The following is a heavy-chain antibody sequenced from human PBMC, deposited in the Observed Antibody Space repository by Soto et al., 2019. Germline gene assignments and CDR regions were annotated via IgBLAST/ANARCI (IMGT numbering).Heavy chain of an antibody. Sequence: QITLKESGPTLVKPTQTLTLTCTFSEFSLSSRGAGVGWIRHSPEKALDWLALIYWNDDERYNPSLRGRLTITKDTSTNQVVLTMTNMAPVDTGTYYCVHKGGIDWAPGYFDYWGQGALVTVSS. CDR3: VHKGGIDWAPGYFDY. CDR2: IYWNDDE. V-gene: IGHV2-5*04. CDR1: EFSLSSRGAG. J-gene: IGHJ4*02. D-gene: IGHD3-9*01.